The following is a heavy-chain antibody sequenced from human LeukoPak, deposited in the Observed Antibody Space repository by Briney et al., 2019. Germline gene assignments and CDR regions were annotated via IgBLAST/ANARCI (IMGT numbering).Heavy chain of an antibody. J-gene: IGHJ4*02. CDR2: IYTGGTT. CDR3: ARDSSSYYFDY. V-gene: IGHV3-66*01. Sequence: GGSLRLSCAASGFTVSSYHMNWVRQAPGKGLEWVSFIYTGGTTHYEDALKDRFLIFRDDSINTLYLQMNSQRAEDTDVYYCARDSSSYYFDYWGQGTLVTVSS. CDR1: GFTVSSYH. D-gene: IGHD6-6*01.